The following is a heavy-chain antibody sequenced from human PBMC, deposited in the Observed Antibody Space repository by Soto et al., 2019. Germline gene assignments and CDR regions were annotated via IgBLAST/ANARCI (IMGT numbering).Heavy chain of an antibody. CDR2: ISGSGGST. V-gene: IGHV3-23*01. J-gene: IGHJ6*02. CDR1: GFTFSSYG. CDR3: AKDSIVSAVAGHYGMDV. D-gene: IGHD6-19*01. Sequence: PGGSLRLSCSASGFTFSSYGMHWVRQAPGKGLEWVSAISGSGGSTYYADSVKGRFTISRDNSKNTLYLQMNSLRAEDTAVYYCAKDSIVSAVAGHYGMDVWGQGITVTVSS.